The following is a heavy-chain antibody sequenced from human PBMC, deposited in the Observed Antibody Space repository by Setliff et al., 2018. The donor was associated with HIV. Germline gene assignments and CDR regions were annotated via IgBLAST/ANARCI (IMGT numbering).Heavy chain of an antibody. CDR2: IHYSGSS. J-gene: IGHJ6*03. CDR3: ARFQAWQLGRRGGYYYYMDV. CDR1: GGSISGYY. D-gene: IGHD1-1*01. Sequence: SETLSLTCTVSGGSISGYYWSWVRQPPEKRLELIGFIHYSGSSDCNPSLKSRITISVDMSRNQFSLVLSSVTAADTAVYYCARFQAWQLGRRGGYYYYMDVWGKGTTVTVSS. V-gene: IGHV4-59*01.